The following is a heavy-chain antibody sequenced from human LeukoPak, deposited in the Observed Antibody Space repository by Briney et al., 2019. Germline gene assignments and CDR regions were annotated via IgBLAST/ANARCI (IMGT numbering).Heavy chain of an antibody. CDR3: AREGVVVPARPGGWFDP. V-gene: IGHV4-59*01. CDR2: IYYSEST. Sequence: SETLSLTCTVSGGSISSYYWSWIRQSPGKGLEWIGYIYYSESTNYNPSLKSRVTISVDTSKNQFSLKLSSVTAADTAVYYCAREGVVVPARPGGWFDPWGQGTLVTVSS. D-gene: IGHD2-2*01. CDR1: GGSISSYY. J-gene: IGHJ5*02.